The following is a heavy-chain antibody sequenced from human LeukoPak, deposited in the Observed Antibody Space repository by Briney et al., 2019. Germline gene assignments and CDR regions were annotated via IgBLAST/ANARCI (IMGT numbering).Heavy chain of an antibody. J-gene: IGHJ4*02. CDR1: GFPFSSYE. V-gene: IGHV3-48*03. Sequence: GGSLRLSCAASGFPFSSYEMIWVRQPPGKGLECVSYISRSGSTIYYADSVKGRFTISRDNAQNSLYLQMNSLSAEDTAVYYCARDGLALDYWGQGTLVTVSS. D-gene: IGHD3/OR15-3a*01. CDR3: ARDGLALDY. CDR2: ISRSGSTI.